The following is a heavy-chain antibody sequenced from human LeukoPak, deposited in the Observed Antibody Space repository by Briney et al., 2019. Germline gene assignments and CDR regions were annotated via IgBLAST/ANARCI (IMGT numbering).Heavy chain of an antibody. CDR2: INGGGGST. Sequence: AGGSLRLSCGVSGFTFSSYAMSWVRQAPGEGLEWVSAINGGGGSTYYADSVKGRFTISRDNSKNTLYLQMNSLRAEDTAVYYCAKDKGPYSFGLSPFDSWGQGTLVTVSS. CDR3: AKDKGPYSFGLSPFDS. J-gene: IGHJ4*02. V-gene: IGHV3-23*01. CDR1: GFTFSSYA. D-gene: IGHD5-18*01.